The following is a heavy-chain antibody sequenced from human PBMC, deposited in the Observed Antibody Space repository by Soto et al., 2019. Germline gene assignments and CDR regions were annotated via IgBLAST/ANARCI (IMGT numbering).Heavy chain of an antibody. J-gene: IGHJ6*04. CDR1: GFTFSSYG. CDR3: VKEASSGCPYFTDMDV. D-gene: IGHD6-19*01. Sequence: QVQLVESGGGVVQPGRSLRLSCAASGFTFSSYGMHWVRQAPGKGLEWVAVILYDGSKKYYADSVKGRFTISRDNSKNTLYRKGSTRGAEDRVLYFGVKEASSGCPYFTDMDVGGKGTTAPVSS. V-gene: IGHV3-30*18. CDR2: ILYDGSKK.